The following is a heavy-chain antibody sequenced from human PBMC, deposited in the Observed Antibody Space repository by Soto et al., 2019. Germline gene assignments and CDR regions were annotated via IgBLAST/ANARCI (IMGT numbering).Heavy chain of an antibody. J-gene: IGHJ4*02. Sequence: QVQLVESGGGVVQPGGSLRLSCAASGFTFSNFVMHWVRQAPGKGLEWVAATSYDAKNIDYADSVKGRFTISRDNSKNTLYMKMNSLRHEDTAVYYCARERAIAATGIFYYWGQGTLVTVSS. CDR1: GFTFSNFV. V-gene: IGHV3-30*04. D-gene: IGHD6-13*01. CDR3: ARERAIAATGIFYY. CDR2: TSYDAKNI.